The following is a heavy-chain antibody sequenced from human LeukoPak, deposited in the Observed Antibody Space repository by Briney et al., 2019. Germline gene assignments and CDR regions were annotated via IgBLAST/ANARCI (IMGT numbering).Heavy chain of an antibody. CDR1: GGSISSGSYY. J-gene: IGHJ4*02. CDR3: ARSDYGGNSHEFDY. Sequence: SQTLSLTCTVSGGSISSGSYYWSWIRQPPGKGLEWIGYIYYSGSTNYNPSLKSRVTISVDTSKNQFSLKLSSVTAADTAVYYCARSDYGGNSHEFDYWGQGTLVTVSS. CDR2: IYYSGST. V-gene: IGHV4-61*01. D-gene: IGHD4-23*01.